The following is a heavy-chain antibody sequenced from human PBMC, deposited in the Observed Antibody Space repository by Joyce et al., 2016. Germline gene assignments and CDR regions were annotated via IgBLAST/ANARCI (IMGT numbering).Heavy chain of an antibody. CDR1: GFTFRSYS. CDR3: ARDNVPSSGWYPRQGYYYGMDV. J-gene: IGHJ6*02. Sequence: EVQLVESGGGLVKPGGSLRLSCAASGFTFRSYSMNWVRQCPGKGLEWVASISSSSKYIYYADSVKGRLTISRDNAKNSLYLQMNSLRAEDTAVYYCARDNVPSSGWYPRQGYYYGMDVWGQGTTVTVSS. CDR2: ISSSSKYI. V-gene: IGHV3-21*01. D-gene: IGHD6-19*01.